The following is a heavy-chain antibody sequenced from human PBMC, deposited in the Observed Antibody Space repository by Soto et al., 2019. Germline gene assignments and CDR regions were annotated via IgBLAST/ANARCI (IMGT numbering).Heavy chain of an antibody. CDR2: AYYRSKWYN. Sequence: PSQILSLTCVISGDSVSSSSAAWNWIRQSPSRGLEWLGRAYYRSKWYNDYAVSVKSRITINPDTSKNQFSLQLNSVTPEDTAVYYCARDLALTGTTFWFDPWGQGTLVTVSS. V-gene: IGHV6-1*01. CDR1: GDSVSSSSAA. CDR3: ARDLALTGTTFWFDP. D-gene: IGHD1-7*01. J-gene: IGHJ5*02.